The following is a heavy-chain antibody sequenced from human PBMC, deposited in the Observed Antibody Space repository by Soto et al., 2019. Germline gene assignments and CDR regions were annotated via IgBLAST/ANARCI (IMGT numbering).Heavy chain of an antibody. V-gene: IGHV3-23*01. Sequence: GGSLRLSCAASGFTFSSYAMSWVRQAPGKGLEWVSAISGSGGSTYYADSVKGRFTISRDNSKNTLYLQMNSLRAEDTAVYYCAKDSVAVAGTRLLYFQHWGQGTLVTVSS. J-gene: IGHJ1*01. CDR1: GFTFSSYA. D-gene: IGHD6-19*01. CDR2: ISGSGGST. CDR3: AKDSVAVAGTRLLYFQH.